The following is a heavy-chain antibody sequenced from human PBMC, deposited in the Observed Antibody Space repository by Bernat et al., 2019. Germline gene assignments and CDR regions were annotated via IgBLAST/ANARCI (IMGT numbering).Heavy chain of an antibody. CDR3: ARDDYGDYAFDY. CDR2: IYYSGST. J-gene: IGHJ4*02. Sequence: QVQLQESGPGLVKPSETLSLTCTVSGGSMSSYYWSWIRQPPGKGLEWIGFIYYSGSTYYNPSLKSRVTISVDTSKNQFSLKLSSVTAADTAVYYCARDDYGDYAFDYWGQGTLVTVSS. CDR1: GGSMSSYY. D-gene: IGHD4-17*01. V-gene: IGHV4-59*12.